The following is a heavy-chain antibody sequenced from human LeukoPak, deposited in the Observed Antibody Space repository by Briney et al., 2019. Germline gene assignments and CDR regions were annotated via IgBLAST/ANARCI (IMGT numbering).Heavy chain of an antibody. Sequence: GGSLRLSCTASGFTFGDYAMSWVRQAPGKGLEWVGFIRSKAYGGTTEYAASVKGGFTISRDDSKSIAYLQMNSLKTEDTAVYYCTTVRGVAEGGMGYWGQGTLVTVSS. CDR1: GFTFGDYA. D-gene: IGHD6-19*01. J-gene: IGHJ4*02. CDR3: TTVRGVAEGGMGY. CDR2: IRSKAYGGTT. V-gene: IGHV3-49*04.